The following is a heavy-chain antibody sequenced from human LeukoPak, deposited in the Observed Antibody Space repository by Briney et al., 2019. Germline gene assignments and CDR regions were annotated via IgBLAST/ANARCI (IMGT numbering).Heavy chain of an antibody. CDR2: ISGSGTNI. V-gene: IGHV3-48*03. CDR1: GFTFNSYA. J-gene: IGHJ3*02. D-gene: IGHD6-19*01. CDR3: AREAVPGGRGDTFDI. Sequence: GGSLRLSCAASGFTFNSYAMSWVRQAPGKGLEWVSYISGSGTNIYYADSVKGRFTISRDNAKNSLSLQMNSLRAEDTAIYYCAREAVPGGRGDTFDIWGQGTMVTVSS.